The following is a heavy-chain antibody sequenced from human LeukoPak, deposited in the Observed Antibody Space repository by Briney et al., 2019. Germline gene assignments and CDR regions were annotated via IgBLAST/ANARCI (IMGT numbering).Heavy chain of an antibody. D-gene: IGHD3-22*01. CDR2: IYYSGST. Sequence: SETLSLTCTVSGGSISSSSYYWGWIRQPPGKGLEWIGSIYYSGSTYYNPSLKSRVTISVDTSKNQFALKLSSVTAADTAVYYCARGTRLAPYYYDSSGQTFFDYWGQGTLVTVSS. J-gene: IGHJ4*02. CDR3: ARGTRLAPYYYDSSGQTFFDY. V-gene: IGHV4-39*06. CDR1: GGSISSSSYY.